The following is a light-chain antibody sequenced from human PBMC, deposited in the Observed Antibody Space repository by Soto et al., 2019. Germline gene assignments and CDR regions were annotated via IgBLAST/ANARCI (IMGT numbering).Light chain of an antibody. V-gene: IGKV3D-20*02. CDR2: GAS. Sequence: EIVLTQSPGTLSLSPWEIATLSCRASQSVSNNYLAWYQQKPVQAPRLLIYGASNRATGIPDRFSGSGSGTDFTLTISRLEPEDFAVYYCQQRSNWPTFGQGTRLEIK. CDR1: QSVSNNY. J-gene: IGKJ5*01. CDR3: QQRSNWPT.